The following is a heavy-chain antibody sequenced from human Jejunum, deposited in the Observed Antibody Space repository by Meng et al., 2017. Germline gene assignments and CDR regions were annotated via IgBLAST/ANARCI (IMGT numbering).Heavy chain of an antibody. J-gene: IGHJ4*02. D-gene: IGHD5-24*01. V-gene: IGHV3-11*01. CDR2: ISDSGTSI. CDR3: ARARQRGGYNF. CDR1: GFTFSEYY. Sequence: GGGLVKPGGSFRLSCEASGFTFSEYYMSWIRQAPGKGLEWVSYISDSGTSIIYADSVNGRFTISRDTAKNSLYLQMNSLRAEDTAVYYCARARQRGGYNFWGQGTLVTVSS.